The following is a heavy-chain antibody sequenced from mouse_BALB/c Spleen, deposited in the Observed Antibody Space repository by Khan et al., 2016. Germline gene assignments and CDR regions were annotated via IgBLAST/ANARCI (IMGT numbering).Heavy chain of an antibody. Sequence: QIQLVQSGAELAKPGASVKMSCKASGYTFTSYWMHWVKQRPGQGLEWIGYINPSTGNTEYNQKFKDKATLTSDKSSSTAYMQLSSLTSEDSAVFYGVSYHGSSYARDCWGQGTAVTVSS. CDR3: VSYHGSSYARDC. V-gene: IGHV1-7*01. J-gene: IGHJ4*01. D-gene: IGHD1-1*01. CDR2: INPSTGNT. CDR1: GYTFTSYW.